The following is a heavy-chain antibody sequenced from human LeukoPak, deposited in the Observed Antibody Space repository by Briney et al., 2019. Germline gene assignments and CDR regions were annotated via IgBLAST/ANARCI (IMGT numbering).Heavy chain of an antibody. V-gene: IGHV3-30*02. CDR3: ARVTYGSGTYGAFDY. Sequence: GGSLRLSCAASGFTFSSYGMHWVRQAPGKGLEWVAFIRYDGSNKYYADSVKGRFTISRDNGKNTLYLQMNSLRAEDTAVYYCARVTYGSGTYGAFDYWGQGTLVTVSS. CDR2: IRYDGSNK. J-gene: IGHJ4*02. CDR1: GFTFSSYG. D-gene: IGHD3-10*01.